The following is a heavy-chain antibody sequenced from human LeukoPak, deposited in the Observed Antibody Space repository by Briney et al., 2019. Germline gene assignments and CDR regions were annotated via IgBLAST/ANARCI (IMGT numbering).Heavy chain of an antibody. CDR2: IYYSGST. V-gene: IGHV4-30-4*08. Sequence: SQTLSLTFSVSGGSISSGPYFWSWIRQPPGKGLEWIGYIYYSGSTYYNPSLKSRVTISVDTSKNQFSLKLSSVTAADTAVYYCARGGSGYYDSSGYFGTIYWGQGTLVTVSS. D-gene: IGHD3-22*01. CDR3: ARGGSGYYDSSGYFGTIY. CDR1: GGSISSGPYF. J-gene: IGHJ4*02.